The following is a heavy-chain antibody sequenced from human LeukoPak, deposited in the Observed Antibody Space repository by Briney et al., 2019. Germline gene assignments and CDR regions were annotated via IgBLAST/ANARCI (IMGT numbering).Heavy chain of an antibody. V-gene: IGHV1-2*02. D-gene: IGHD6-6*01. CDR3: ARAYSSSSAPPDY. Sequence: ASVKVSCKASGYTFTGYYMHWVRQAPGQGLEWMGWVNPNSGGTNYAQKFQGRVTMTRDTSISTAYMELSRLRSDDTAVYYCARAYSSSSAPPDYWGQGTLVTVSS. J-gene: IGHJ4*02. CDR1: GYTFTGYY. CDR2: VNPNSGGT.